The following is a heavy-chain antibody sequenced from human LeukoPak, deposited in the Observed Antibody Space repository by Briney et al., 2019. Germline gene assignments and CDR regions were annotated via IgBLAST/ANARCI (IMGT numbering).Heavy chain of an antibody. V-gene: IGHV3-64*04. J-gene: IGHJ4*02. CDR1: GFTFNSYP. Sequence: HPGGSLRLSCSASGFTFNSYPVHWVRQAPGKGLEYVSGISRNGGSTYYADSVKGRFTISRDNAKNSLYLQMNSLRDDDTAVYYCARTSVRGLHFEFWGQGALVTVSS. D-gene: IGHD3-10*01. CDR3: ARTSVRGLHFEF. CDR2: ISRNGGST.